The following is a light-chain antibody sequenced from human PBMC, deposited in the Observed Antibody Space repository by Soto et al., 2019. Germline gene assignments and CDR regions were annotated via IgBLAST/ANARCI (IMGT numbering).Light chain of an antibody. V-gene: IGKV3-20*01. Sequence: EIVLTQSPGTLSLSPVERATLSCRASQSVANNYLAWYQQKPGQAPRFLMYDASSRATGIPDRFSGSGSGXXXTLTISRLEPEDFAVYYCEQYGSTPLTFGGGTKVEIK. J-gene: IGKJ4*01. CDR1: QSVANNY. CDR3: EQYGSTPLT. CDR2: DAS.